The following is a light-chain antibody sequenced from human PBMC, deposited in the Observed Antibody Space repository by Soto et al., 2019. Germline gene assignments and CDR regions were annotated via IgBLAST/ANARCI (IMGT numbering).Light chain of an antibody. V-gene: IGKV3-20*01. Sequence: EIVLTQSPGTLSLSPGERATLSCRASQSVSSSFLAWYQQKPGQAPRLLIYGASSRATGIPDRFSGSGSGTDFTITISGLEPEDFAVYYCQQYDSSPWTFGQGPRVEIK. J-gene: IGKJ1*01. CDR2: GAS. CDR1: QSVSSSF. CDR3: QQYDSSPWT.